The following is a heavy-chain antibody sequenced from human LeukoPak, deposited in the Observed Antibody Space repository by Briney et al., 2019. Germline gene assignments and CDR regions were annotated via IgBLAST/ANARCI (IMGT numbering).Heavy chain of an antibody. CDR1: GFTLRSYE. D-gene: IGHD3/OR15-3a*01. CDR2: ISGSGSTI. V-gene: IGHV3-48*03. CDR3: AHMTPRSGTGFDI. J-gene: IGHJ3*02. Sequence: GGSLRLSCPDSGFTLRSYEMNWVRQAPGKGLEWVSYISGSGSTIYYADSVKGRFTISRDNAQNVLFLQMNSLRVEGTAVYYCAHMTPRSGTGFDIWGQGTMVTVSS.